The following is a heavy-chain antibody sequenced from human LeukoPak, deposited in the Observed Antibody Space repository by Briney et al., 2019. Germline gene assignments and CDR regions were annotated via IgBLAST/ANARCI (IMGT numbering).Heavy chain of an antibody. D-gene: IGHD2-2*01. CDR2: ISSSSSYI. CDR3: ARVLVVVVPAAQAFDI. CDR1: GFTFSSYS. V-gene: IGHV3-21*01. Sequence: GGSLRLSCAASGFTFSSYSMNWVRQAPGRGLEWVSSISSSSSYIYYADSVKGRFTISRDNAKNSLYLQMNSLRAEDTAVYYCARVLVVVVPAAQAFDIWGQGTMVTVSS. J-gene: IGHJ3*02.